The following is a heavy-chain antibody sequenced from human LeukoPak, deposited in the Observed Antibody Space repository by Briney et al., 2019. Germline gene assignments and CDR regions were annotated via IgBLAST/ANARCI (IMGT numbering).Heavy chain of an antibody. CDR1: GFTFSSYG. D-gene: IGHD6-13*01. CDR2: IWYDGSNK. Sequence: PGGSLRLSCAASGFTFSSYGMHWVRQAPGKGLEWVAVIWYDGSNKYYADSVKGRFTISRDNSKNTLYLQMNSLRAEDTAVYYCARAYSRRDAFDIRGQGTMVTVSS. V-gene: IGHV3-33*01. CDR3: ARAYSRRDAFDI. J-gene: IGHJ3*02.